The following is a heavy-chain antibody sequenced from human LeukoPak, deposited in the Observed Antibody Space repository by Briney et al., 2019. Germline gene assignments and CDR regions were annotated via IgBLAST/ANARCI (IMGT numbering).Heavy chain of an antibody. CDR3: ATGGSGWENFDY. CDR2: FDPEDGET. J-gene: IGHJ4*02. D-gene: IGHD6-19*01. V-gene: IGHV1-24*01. Sequence: GASVKASCKVSGYTLTELSMHWVRQAPGKGLEWMGGFDPEDGETIYAQKFQGRVTMTEDTSTDTAYMELSSLRSENTAVYYCATGGSGWENFDYWGQGTLVTVSS. CDR1: GYTLTELS.